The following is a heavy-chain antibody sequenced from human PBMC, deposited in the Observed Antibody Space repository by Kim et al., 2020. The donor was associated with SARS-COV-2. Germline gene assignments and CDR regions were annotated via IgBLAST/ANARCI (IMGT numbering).Heavy chain of an antibody. CDR2: ISGSGGST. V-gene: IGHV3-23*01. D-gene: IGHD6-13*01. J-gene: IGHJ4*02. CDR1: GFTFSSYA. CDR3: AKDLGKSIAAAVKAY. Sequence: GGSLRLSCAASGFTFSSYAMSWVRQAPGKGLEWVSAISGSGGSTYYADSVKGRFTISRDNSKNTLYLQMNSLRAEDTAVYYCAKDLGKSIAAAVKAYWGQGTLVTVSS.